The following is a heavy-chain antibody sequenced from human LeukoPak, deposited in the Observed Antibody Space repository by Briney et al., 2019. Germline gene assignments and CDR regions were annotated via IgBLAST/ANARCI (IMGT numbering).Heavy chain of an antibody. CDR1: GGLISW. CDR2: IYHSGIT. V-gene: IGHV4-4*02. Sequence: SETLSLTCAVSGGLISWWSWVRQPPGKGLEWIGEIYHSGITNYNPSLKSRVTMSIDKSKNQFSLKLSSVTAADTAVYYCARDAGDYGSGSYYNEYYYYGMDVWGQGTTVTVSS. J-gene: IGHJ6*02. D-gene: IGHD3-10*01. CDR3: ARDAGDYGSGSYYNEYYYYGMDV.